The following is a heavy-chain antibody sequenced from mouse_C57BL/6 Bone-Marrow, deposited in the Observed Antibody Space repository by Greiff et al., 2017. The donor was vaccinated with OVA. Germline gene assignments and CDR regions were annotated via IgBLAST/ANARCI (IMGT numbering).Heavy chain of an antibody. Sequence: VQLQQSGAELARPGASVKLSCKASGYTFTSYGISWVKQRTGQGLEWIGEIYPRSGNTYYNEKFKGKATLTADKSSSTAYMELRSLTSEDSAVYFCARAKITTVVATDDFDVWGTGTTFTVSS. CDR3: ARAKITTVVATDDFDV. J-gene: IGHJ1*03. D-gene: IGHD1-1*01. CDR2: IYPRSGNT. CDR1: GYTFTSYG. V-gene: IGHV1-81*01.